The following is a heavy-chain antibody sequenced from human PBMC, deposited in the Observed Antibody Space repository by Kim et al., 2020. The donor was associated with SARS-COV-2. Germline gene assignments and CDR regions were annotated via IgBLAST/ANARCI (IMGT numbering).Heavy chain of an antibody. CDR2: IYYSGST. V-gene: IGHV4-39*01. CDR3: ACRLRLGELSSDDAFDI. CDR1: GGSISSSSYY. D-gene: IGHD3-16*02. Sequence: SKTLSLTCTVSGGSISSSSYYWGWIRQPPGKGLEWIGSIYYSGSTYYNPSLKSRVTISVDTSKNQFSLKLSSVTAADTAVYYCACRLRLGELSSDDAFDIWGQGTMVTVSS. J-gene: IGHJ3*02.